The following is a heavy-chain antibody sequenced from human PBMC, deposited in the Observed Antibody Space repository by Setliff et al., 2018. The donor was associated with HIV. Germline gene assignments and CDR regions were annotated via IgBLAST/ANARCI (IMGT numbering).Heavy chain of an antibody. J-gene: IGHJ3*02. CDR3: ALRQRGGLVGAGNAFDI. CDR1: GFTFSSYE. V-gene: IGHV3-48*03. CDR2: ITGSSDTI. D-gene: IGHD1-26*01. Sequence: GGSLRLSCAASGFTFSSYEMDWFRQAPGKGLEWVSYITGSSDTIYYADSVEGRFTISRDKSKNTLYLQMNSLRAEDTAKYYCALRQRGGLVGAGNAFDIWGQGTMVTVSS.